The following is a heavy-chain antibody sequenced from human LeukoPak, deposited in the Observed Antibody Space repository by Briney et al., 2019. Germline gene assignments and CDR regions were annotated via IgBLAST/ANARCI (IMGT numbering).Heavy chain of an antibody. V-gene: IGHV3-53*01. D-gene: IGHD6-19*01. Sequence: GGSLRLSCAASGFTVSHTYVSWIRQAPGKGLEWVSVIYSGGSTYYGDSVKGRFTMSRDNSKNTLYLQMNSLRAEDTAVYYCARDGKSSGWFGWFDSWGQGTLVTVSS. CDR3: ARDGKSSGWFGWFDS. CDR1: GFTVSHTY. CDR2: IYSGGST. J-gene: IGHJ5*01.